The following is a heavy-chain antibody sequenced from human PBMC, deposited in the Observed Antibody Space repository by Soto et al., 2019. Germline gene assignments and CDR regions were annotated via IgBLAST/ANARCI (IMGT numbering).Heavy chain of an antibody. Sequence: QVQLQESGPGLVKPSQTLSLTCTVSGGSISSGGYYWSWIRQHPGKGLGWIGYIYYSGSTYYNPSIKSRVTISVDTAKNQFSLKLSSVTAADTAVYYCARLADEDDSGDYGLWYCDLWGRGTLVTVSS. V-gene: IGHV4-31*03. CDR2: IYYSGST. D-gene: IGHD4-17*01. CDR1: GGSISSGGYY. CDR3: ARLADEDDSGDYGLWYCDL. J-gene: IGHJ2*01.